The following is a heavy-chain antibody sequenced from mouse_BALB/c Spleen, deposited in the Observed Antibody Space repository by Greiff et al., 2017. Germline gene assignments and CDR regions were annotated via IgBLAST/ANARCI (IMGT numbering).Heavy chain of an antibody. J-gene: IGHJ2*01. CDR1: GFTFSSYG. D-gene: IGHD2-1*01. CDR3: ARHGNYDY. CDR2: ISSGGSYT. Sequence: EVHLVESGGDLVKPGGSLKLSCAASGFTFSSYGMSWVRQTPDKRLEWVATISSGGSYTYDPDSVKGRFTISRDNAKNTLYLQMSSLKSEDTAMYYCARHGNYDYWGQGTTLTVSS. V-gene: IGHV5-6*01.